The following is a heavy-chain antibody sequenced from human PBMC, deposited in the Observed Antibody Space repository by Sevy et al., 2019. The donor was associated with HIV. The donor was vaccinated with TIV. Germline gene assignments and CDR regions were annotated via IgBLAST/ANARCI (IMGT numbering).Heavy chain of an antibody. CDR1: GFAFSSHA. CDR3: ARDGGYSIKWYPLY. J-gene: IGHJ4*01. V-gene: IGHV3-30-3*01. D-gene: IGHD6-13*01. CDR2: ISYEGTET. Sequence: GGSLRLSCAATGFAFSSHAMHWVRQAPGKGLEWVAVISYEGTETFYAASVEGRFTISRDNSKNMLSLQINSLRPEDTAVYYCARDGGYSIKWYPLYWGHGTLVTVSS.